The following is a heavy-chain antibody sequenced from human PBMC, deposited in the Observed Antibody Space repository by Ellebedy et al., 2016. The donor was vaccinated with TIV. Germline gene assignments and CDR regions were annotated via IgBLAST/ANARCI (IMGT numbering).Heavy chain of an antibody. J-gene: IGHJ4*02. Sequence: LTCAASGFTFSSYGMHWVRQAPGKGLEWVAVISYDGSNKYYADSVKGRFTISRDNSKNTLYLQMNSLRVEDTAVYYCARWPSGDAPLDYWGQGTLVTVSS. CDR2: ISYDGSNK. V-gene: IGHV3-30*03. D-gene: IGHD4-17*01. CDR1: GFTFSSYG. CDR3: ARWPSGDAPLDY.